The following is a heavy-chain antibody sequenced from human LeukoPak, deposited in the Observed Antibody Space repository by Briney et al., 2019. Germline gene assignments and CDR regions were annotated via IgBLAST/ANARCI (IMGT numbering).Heavy chain of an antibody. CDR3: ARDGLRFLEWLLEDYYGMDV. Sequence: KAGGSLRLSCAASGFTFSSYSMNWVRQAPGKGLEWVSSSSSSSSYIYYADSVKGRFTISRDNAKNSLYLQMNSLRAEDTAVYYCARDGLRFLEWLLEDYYGMDVWGQGTTVTVSS. J-gene: IGHJ6*02. CDR2: SSSSSSYI. CDR1: GFTFSSYS. V-gene: IGHV3-21*01. D-gene: IGHD3-3*01.